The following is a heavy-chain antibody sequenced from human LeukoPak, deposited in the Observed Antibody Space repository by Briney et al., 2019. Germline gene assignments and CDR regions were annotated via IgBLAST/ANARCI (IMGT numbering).Heavy chain of an antibody. Sequence: SETLSLTCTVSGYSISSGYYWGWIRQPPGEGLEWIGNIYYSGSTYFNPSLKSRLTISVDTSKNQFSLKLSAVTAADTAVYFCASVRRGFGESSKYYSYYYTDVWGNGTTVTISS. CDR1: GYSISSGYY. D-gene: IGHD3-10*01. CDR3: ASVRRGFGESSKYYSYYYTDV. V-gene: IGHV4-38-2*02. J-gene: IGHJ6*03. CDR2: IYYSGST.